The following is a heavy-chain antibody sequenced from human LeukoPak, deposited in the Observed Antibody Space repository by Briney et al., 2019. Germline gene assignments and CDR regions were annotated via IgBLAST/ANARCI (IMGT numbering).Heavy chain of an antibody. CDR2: VNHRGTT. Sequence: TSETLSLTCAAYGGSFTGHHWNWIRQSAGKGLEWIGEVNHRGTTNYNPSLKSRVTISVDTSKNQFFLKLTSVTAADTAVYYCARDPTTVVTLPYYFDFWGQGTLVTVSS. CDR1: GGSFTGHH. CDR3: ARDPTTVVTLPYYFDF. V-gene: IGHV4-34*01. D-gene: IGHD4-23*01. J-gene: IGHJ4*02.